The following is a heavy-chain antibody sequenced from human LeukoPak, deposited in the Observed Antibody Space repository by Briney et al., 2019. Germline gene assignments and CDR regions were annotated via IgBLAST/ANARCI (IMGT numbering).Heavy chain of an antibody. V-gene: IGHV3-23*01. CDR2: ISGSGGST. CDR3: ARRYCSSTSCWGAAFDI. J-gene: IGHJ3*02. Sequence: GESLRLSCAASGFTFSSYAMSWVRQAPGKGLEWDSGISGSGGSTYYADSVKGRFTISRDNSKNTLYLQMNSLRAEDTAVYHCARRYCSSTSCWGAAFDIWGQGTMVTVSS. CDR1: GFTFSSYA. D-gene: IGHD2-2*01.